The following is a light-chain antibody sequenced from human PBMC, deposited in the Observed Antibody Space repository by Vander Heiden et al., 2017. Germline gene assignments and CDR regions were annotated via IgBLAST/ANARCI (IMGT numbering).Light chain of an antibody. J-gene: IGLJ1*01. CDR1: SNDVGAFNY. CDR3: CSYAGSYTYV. CDR2: DVS. Sequence: QSALTQPRSVSGSPGQSVPISCTGTSNDVGAFNYVSWYQQHPGKAPKLMIYDVSKRPSGVPDRFSGSKSGNTASLTISGLQAEDEADDYCCSYAGSYTYVLGTGTKV. V-gene: IGLV2-11*01.